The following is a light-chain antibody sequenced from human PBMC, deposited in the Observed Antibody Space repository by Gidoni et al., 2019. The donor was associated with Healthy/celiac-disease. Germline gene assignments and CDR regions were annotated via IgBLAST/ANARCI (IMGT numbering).Light chain of an antibody. Sequence: DIQMTQSPSTLSASVGDRVTITCRASQSISSWLAWYQQKPGKAPKLLIYDASSLESGVPSRFSGSGSGTEFTLTISSLQPDDFATYYCQQYNSYWYTFXQXTKLEIK. CDR2: DAS. CDR3: QQYNSYWYT. V-gene: IGKV1-5*01. J-gene: IGKJ2*01. CDR1: QSISSW.